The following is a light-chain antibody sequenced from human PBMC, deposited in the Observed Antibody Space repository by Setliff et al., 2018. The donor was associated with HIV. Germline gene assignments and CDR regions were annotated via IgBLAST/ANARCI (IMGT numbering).Light chain of an antibody. CDR3: CSYAGTYVV. Sequence: QSVLTQPASVSGSPGQSITISCTGSNSDVGGYNYVSWYQQHPGKAPKLMIYDASKWPSGVPDRFSGSKSGNTASLTISGLQAEDEADYYCCSYAGTYVVFGGGTKVTVL. J-gene: IGLJ2*01. CDR2: DAS. CDR1: NSDVGGYNY. V-gene: IGLV2-11*01.